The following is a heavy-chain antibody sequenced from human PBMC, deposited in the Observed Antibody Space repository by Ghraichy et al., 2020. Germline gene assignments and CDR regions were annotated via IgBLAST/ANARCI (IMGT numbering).Heavy chain of an antibody. J-gene: IGHJ3*02. CDR2: IFYNGNV. CDR1: GGSISSNDDY. D-gene: IGHD3-16*01. Sequence: SLTLSLTCTVSGGSISSNDDYWGWIRQPPGKGLEWIGSIFYNGNVYYNPSLKSRVTISVDTSKNQFSLKLSSVTAADTAVYYCARHHWRGNDAFDIWGQGTLVTVSS. CDR3: ARHHWRGNDAFDI. V-gene: IGHV4-39*01.